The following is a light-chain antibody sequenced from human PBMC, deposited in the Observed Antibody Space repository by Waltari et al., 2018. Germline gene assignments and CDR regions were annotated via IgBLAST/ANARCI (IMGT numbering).Light chain of an antibody. CDR2: DNN. J-gene: IGLJ3*02. V-gene: IGLV1-51*01. CDR1: YYNSKINY. Sequence: QSVLTQPPSVSAAPGQNVTSFCSGSYYNSKINYVSWYQQLPETAPKLLIYDNNKRPSGIPDRFSCSKSGTSATLAITGLQTGDEADYYCGTWDSSLSALVFGGGTKLTVL. CDR3: GTWDSSLSALV.